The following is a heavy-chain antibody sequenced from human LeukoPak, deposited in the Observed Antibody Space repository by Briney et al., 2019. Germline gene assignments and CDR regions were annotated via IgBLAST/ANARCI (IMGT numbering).Heavy chain of an antibody. Sequence: SETLSLPCTVSGGSISSSYWWSWIRQPPGKGLEWIGEIYHSGSTNYNLSLKSRVTISVDKSKNQFSLKLNSVTAADTAVYYCARDYCTSTTCPNWFDPWGQGTLVTVSS. D-gene: IGHD2-2*01. CDR2: IYHSGST. J-gene: IGHJ5*02. CDR3: ARDYCTSTTCPNWFDP. CDR1: GGSISSSYW. V-gene: IGHV4-4*02.